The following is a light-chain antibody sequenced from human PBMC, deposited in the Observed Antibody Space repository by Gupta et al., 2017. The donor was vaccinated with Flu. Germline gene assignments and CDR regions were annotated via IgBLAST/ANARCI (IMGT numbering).Light chain of an antibody. CDR1: QSVSSY. CDR2: DAS. J-gene: IGKJ2*01. V-gene: IGKV3-11*01. CDR3: QQRSNCPLT. Sequence: EIVLTQSPATLSLSPGERATLSCRASQSVSSYLAWYQHKPGQAPRLLIYDASNRATGLPARFSGSGSGTDFTLTISSREPEDFAVYYCQQRSNCPLTFGQGTKMEIK.